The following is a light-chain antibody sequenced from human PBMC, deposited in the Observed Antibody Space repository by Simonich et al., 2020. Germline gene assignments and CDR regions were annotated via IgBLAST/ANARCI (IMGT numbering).Light chain of an antibody. CDR2: DTS. J-gene: IGLJ2*01. Sequence: QAVVTQEPSLTVSPGGTVTLTCGSSTGAVTSGHYPYWFQQKPGQAPRTLIYDTSNKPSWTPALVSGSLLGGKAALTLSGAQPEDEAEYYCLLSYSGARLVVFGGGTKLTVL. CDR3: LLSYSGARLVV. CDR1: TGAVTSGHY. V-gene: IGLV7-46*01.